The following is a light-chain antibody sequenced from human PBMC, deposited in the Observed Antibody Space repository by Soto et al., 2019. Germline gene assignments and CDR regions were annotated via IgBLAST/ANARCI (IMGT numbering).Light chain of an antibody. CDR1: SSNIGSNY. CDR3: AAWDDSLSGPV. CDR2: RNN. V-gene: IGLV1-47*01. Sequence: QSVLTQPPSASGTPGQRVTISCSGSSSNIGSNYVYWYQQLPGTAPTVLIYRNNQRPSGVPDRFSGSKSGTSAALAISGLRSEDDADYYCAAWDDSLSGPVFGGGTKLTVL. J-gene: IGLJ2*01.